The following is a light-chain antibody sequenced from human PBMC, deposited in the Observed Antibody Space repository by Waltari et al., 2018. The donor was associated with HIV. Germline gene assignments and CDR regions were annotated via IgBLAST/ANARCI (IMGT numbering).Light chain of an antibody. CDR2: RND. Sequence: QSVLTQPPSASGTPGQRVTISCSGSSSNIGTNYVYWYQQLTGTAPKLLIYRNDQRPSGVPDRFSGSKSGNSASLAISGLRSEDEADYCCAAWDVNLRRLYLFGTGTKV. CDR1: SSNIGTNY. CDR3: AAWDVNLRRLYL. V-gene: IGLV1-47*01. J-gene: IGLJ1*01.